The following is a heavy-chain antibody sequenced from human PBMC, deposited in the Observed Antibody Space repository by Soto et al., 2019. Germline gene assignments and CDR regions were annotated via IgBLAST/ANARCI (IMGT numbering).Heavy chain of an antibody. CDR2: GKTDGGYS. D-gene: IGHD1-1*01. CDR3: VGVGDHWTFDN. V-gene: IGHV3-74*01. CDR1: GITFTEYW. J-gene: IGHJ4*02. Sequence: EVQLVEAGGGLAQPGGSLRLSCVTSGITFTEYWMHWVRQAPGKGLVWVSRGKTDGGYSNYADSEKGRFTITRDNANNRLYLQMNSQRAGDTAIYYYVGVGDHWTFDNGGEGTLVIASS.